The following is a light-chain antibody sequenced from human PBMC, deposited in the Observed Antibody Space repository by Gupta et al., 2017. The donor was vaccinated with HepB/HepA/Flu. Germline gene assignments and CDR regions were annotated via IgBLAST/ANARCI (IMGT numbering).Light chain of an antibody. CDR2: EVN. CDR3: CSYAGSNTFDV. Sequence: QYVLTQPASVSGSPGQSITISCIGTGSDVGTYNLVSWYQQHPGKAPKLMIYEVNKRPSGVSDRFSGSKSGNTASLTISGLQAEDEGDYYCCSYAGSNTFDVFGSGTEVTVL. J-gene: IGLJ1*01. V-gene: IGLV2-23*02. CDR1: GSDVGTYNL.